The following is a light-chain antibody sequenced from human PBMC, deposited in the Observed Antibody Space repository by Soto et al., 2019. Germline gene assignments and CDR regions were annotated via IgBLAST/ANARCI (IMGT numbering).Light chain of an antibody. J-gene: IGKJ2*01. CDR3: QLRTNWLYT. Sequence: EIVLTQSQVTLSLSPGERATLSCRASQSISSYLAWYQQKHGQAPRLLMYDASNRATGIPARFSGSGSGTDFTLTISSLEPEDFAVYYCQLRTNWLYTFGQGTKLEI. CDR2: DAS. CDR1: QSISSY. V-gene: IGKV3-11*01.